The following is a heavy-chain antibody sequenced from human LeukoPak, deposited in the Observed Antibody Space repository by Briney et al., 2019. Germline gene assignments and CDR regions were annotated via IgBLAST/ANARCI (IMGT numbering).Heavy chain of an antibody. Sequence: SETLSLTCTVSGDSINSVNYSLNWMRQPAGKGLEWIGRISTSGGTSYNPSLESRVTVSLDMATNQFCLKLASVTAADTAIYYCARDRSICFGEFRYWGQGTLATVSS. CDR2: ISTSGGT. V-gene: IGHV4-61*02. CDR3: ARDRSICFGEFRY. D-gene: IGHD3-10*01. CDR1: GDSINSVNYS. J-gene: IGHJ4*02.